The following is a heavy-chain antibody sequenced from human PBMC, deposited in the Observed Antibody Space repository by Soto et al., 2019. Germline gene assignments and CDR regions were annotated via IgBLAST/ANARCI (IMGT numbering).Heavy chain of an antibody. J-gene: IGHJ6*02. V-gene: IGHV4-34*01. D-gene: IGHD3-10*01. Sequence: SETLSLTCAVYGGSFSGYYWSWIRQPPGKGLERIGEINHSGSTNYNPSLKSRVTISVDTSKNQFSLKLSSVTAADTAVYYCARVSYYGSGSYYTLYSYYYYGMDVWGQGTTVTVSS. CDR3: ARVSYYGSGSYYTLYSYYYYGMDV. CDR1: GGSFSGYY. CDR2: INHSGST.